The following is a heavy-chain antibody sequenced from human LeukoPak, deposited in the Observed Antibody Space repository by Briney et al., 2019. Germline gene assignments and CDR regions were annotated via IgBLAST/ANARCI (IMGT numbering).Heavy chain of an antibody. D-gene: IGHD2-2*01. CDR3: ARLGRISCHFDY. CDR2: IYYSGST. V-gene: IGHV4-39*01. J-gene: IGHJ4*02. CDR1: GGSISSYY. Sequence: RPSETLSLTCTVSGGSISSYYWAWIRQPPGKGLEWIGSIYYSGSTYYNPSLKSRLTISVDTSKNQFSLRLTSVSAADTAVYHCARLGRISCHFDYWGQGTLVTVSS.